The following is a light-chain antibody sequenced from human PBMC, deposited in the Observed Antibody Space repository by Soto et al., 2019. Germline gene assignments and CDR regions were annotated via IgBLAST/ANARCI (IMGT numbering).Light chain of an antibody. Sequence: SYELTQPPSVSVSPGQTASITCSGDKLGDTYTCWYQQKPGQSPVLVIYQDGKRPSGIPERFSGSSSGNTATLTISGTQAMDEADYYCQAWHSTTPVIFGGGTKVTAL. CDR2: QDG. V-gene: IGLV3-1*01. CDR1: KLGDTY. J-gene: IGLJ2*01. CDR3: QAWHSTTPVI.